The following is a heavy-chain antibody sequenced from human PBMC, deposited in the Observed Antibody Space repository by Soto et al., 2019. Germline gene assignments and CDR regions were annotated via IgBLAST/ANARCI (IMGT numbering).Heavy chain of an antibody. J-gene: IGHJ4*02. V-gene: IGHV3-74*01. CDR2: IKTDGSST. CDR3: VRDQDTFGQAVFDS. CDR1: GFSLSSRW. D-gene: IGHD3-16*01. Sequence: EVQLVESGGGLVQPGSSLRLSCAASGFSLSSRWMHWVRQVPGEGLVWVSRIKTDGSSTSYADSVKGRFSISRDNAKNTVYLQMNSLRAEVTAMYYCVRDQDTFGQAVFDSWGQGTLVTVSS.